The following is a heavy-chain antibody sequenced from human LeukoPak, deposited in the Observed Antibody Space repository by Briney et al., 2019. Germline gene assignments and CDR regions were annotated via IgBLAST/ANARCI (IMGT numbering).Heavy chain of an antibody. CDR2: INSDGSST. CDR3: ARVRVIKGYYYGMDV. CDR1: GFTFSSYW. J-gene: IGHJ6*02. Sequence: GGSLRLSCAASGFTFSSYWMHWVRQAPGKGLVWVSRINSDGSSTSYADSVKGRFTISRDNAKNTLYLQMNSLRAEDTAVYYCARVRVIKGYYYGMDVWGQGTTVTVSS. V-gene: IGHV3-74*01. D-gene: IGHD2/OR15-2a*01.